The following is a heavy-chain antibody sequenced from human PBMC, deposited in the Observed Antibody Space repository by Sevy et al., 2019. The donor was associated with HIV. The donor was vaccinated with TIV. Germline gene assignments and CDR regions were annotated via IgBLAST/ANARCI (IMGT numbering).Heavy chain of an antibody. V-gene: IGHV1-24*01. CDR2: FDPEDGET. J-gene: IGHJ4*02. CDR1: GYTLTNLA. Sequence: ASVKVSCKVSGYTLTNLAMHWVRQAPGQGLEWMGRFDPEDGETIYGQKFQGRLTMTEDTSSDTAYMELNSLRSEDTAAYYCAATREYYDENSGYFDYWGQRTLVTVSS. CDR3: AATREYYDENSGYFDY. D-gene: IGHD3-22*01.